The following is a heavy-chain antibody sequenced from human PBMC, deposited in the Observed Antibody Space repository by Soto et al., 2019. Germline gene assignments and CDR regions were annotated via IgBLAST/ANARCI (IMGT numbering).Heavy chain of an antibody. CDR1: GFTFGGYG. CDR3: ARGQGVDY. Sequence: PGGSLRLSCTGSGFTFGGYGLSWVRRSPGKGLEWVGAIRGKAYGGTTEYAASVRGRFIISRDDSKSTAYLQMNNVRTEDTAVYYCARGQGVDYWGQGTLVTVSS. V-gene: IGHV3-49*04. D-gene: IGHD3-16*01. CDR2: IRGKAYGGTT. J-gene: IGHJ4*02.